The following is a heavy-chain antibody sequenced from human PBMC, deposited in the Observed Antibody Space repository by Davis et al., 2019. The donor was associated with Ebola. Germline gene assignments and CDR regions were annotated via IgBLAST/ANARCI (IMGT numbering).Heavy chain of an antibody. CDR1: GFTFSSYS. CDR3: ARGSLDFPNPAYYDFWSGYHGGYYFDY. CDR2: ISSSSSYI. D-gene: IGHD3-3*01. Sequence: PGGSLRLSCAASGFTFSSYSMNWVRQAPGKGLEWVSSISSSSSYIYYADSVKGRFTISRDNAKNSLYLQMNSLRAEDTAVYYCARGSLDFPNPAYYDFWSGYHGGYYFDYWGQGTLVTVSS. J-gene: IGHJ4*02. V-gene: IGHV3-21*01.